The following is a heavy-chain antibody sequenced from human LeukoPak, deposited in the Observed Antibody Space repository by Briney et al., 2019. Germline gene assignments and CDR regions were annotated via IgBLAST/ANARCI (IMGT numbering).Heavy chain of an antibody. J-gene: IGHJ4*02. CDR3: AKTRYTYGGEFDY. CDR2: IKQDGSEK. CDR1: GFTFSSYW. V-gene: IGHV3-7*03. D-gene: IGHD5-18*01. Sequence: GGSLRLSCAASGFTFSSYWMSWVRQAPGKGLEWVANIKQDGSEKYYVDSVKGRFTISRDNAKNSLYLQMNSLRADDTAVYYCAKTRYTYGGEFDYWGQGTLVTVSS.